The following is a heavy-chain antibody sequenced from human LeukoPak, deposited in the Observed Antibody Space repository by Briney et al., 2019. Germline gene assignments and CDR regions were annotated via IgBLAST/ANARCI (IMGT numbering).Heavy chain of an antibody. V-gene: IGHV4-39*01. CDR3: ARGVYVWGSYRRAEYFQH. J-gene: IGHJ1*01. Sequence: SETLSLTCTVSSGSISNYYWGWIRQPPGKGLEWIGSIYYSGSTYYNPSLKSRVTISVDTSKNQFSLKLSSVTAADTAVYYCARGVYVWGSYRRAEYFQHWGQGTLVTVSS. CDR2: IYYSGST. CDR1: SGSISNYY. D-gene: IGHD3-16*02.